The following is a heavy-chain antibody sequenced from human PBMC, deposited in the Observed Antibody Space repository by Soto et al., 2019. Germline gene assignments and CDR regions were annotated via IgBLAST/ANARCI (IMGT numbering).Heavy chain of an antibody. CDR1: GGTFSTYT. J-gene: IGHJ5*02. CDR2: IIPIIGII. V-gene: IGHV1-69*04. Sequence: SVKVSCKASGGTFSTYTITWVRQAPGQGLEWMGRIIPIIGIINYAQKFQGRITISADKFTGTAYMELTGLRSDDTAVYYCAGDPDSHYNDSHASSYPWGQGTLVTVS. CDR3: AGDPDSHYNDSHASSYP. D-gene: IGHD4-4*01.